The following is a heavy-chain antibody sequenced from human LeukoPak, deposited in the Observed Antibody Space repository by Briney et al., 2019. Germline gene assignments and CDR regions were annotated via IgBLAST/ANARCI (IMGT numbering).Heavy chain of an antibody. J-gene: IGHJ4*02. D-gene: IGHD4-23*01. Sequence: SVKVSCKASGGTFSSYAISWVRQAPGQGLEWMGRIIPILGIANYAQKFQGRVTMTTDTSTSTAYMELRSLRSDDTAVYYCARGGGKRGGDYWGQGTLVTVSS. CDR1: GGTFSSYA. CDR3: ARGGGKRGGDY. V-gene: IGHV1-69*04. CDR2: IIPILGIA.